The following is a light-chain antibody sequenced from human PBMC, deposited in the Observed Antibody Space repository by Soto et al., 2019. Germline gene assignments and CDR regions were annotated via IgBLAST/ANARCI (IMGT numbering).Light chain of an antibody. CDR3: HVWDSSSDHCVV. CDR1: NIGSKS. Sequence: SYELTQPPSVSVAPGKTARITCGGNNIGSKSEHWYQQKPGQAPVLVIYYDSDRPSGIPERFSGSNSGNTATLTISRVEAGDEADYYCHVWDSSSDHCVVFGGETQLTVL. V-gene: IGLV3-21*04. J-gene: IGLJ2*01. CDR2: YDS.